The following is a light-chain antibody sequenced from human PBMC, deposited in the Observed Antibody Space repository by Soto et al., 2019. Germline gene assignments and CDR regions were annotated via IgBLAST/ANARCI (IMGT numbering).Light chain of an antibody. CDR3: QQYYTYPWT. J-gene: IGKJ1*01. V-gene: IGKV1-5*03. CDR1: QSISSW. CDR2: MAS. Sequence: DIQMTQSPSTLSTSVGDRVTITCRASQSISSWLAWYQQKPGKAPNLLIYMASSVESGVPSRFSGSGSGTDFTLTISSLQPDDFATYYCQQYYTYPWTFGQGTKVEIK.